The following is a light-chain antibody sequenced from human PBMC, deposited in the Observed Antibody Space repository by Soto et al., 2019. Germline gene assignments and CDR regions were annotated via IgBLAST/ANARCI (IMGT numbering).Light chain of an antibody. CDR3: QTWSTDIRV. Sequence: QLVLTQSPSASASLGASVKLTCTLSSGHNSYAIACHQQQPEKGPRYLMKVNSDGSHSKGDGIPDRFSGSSSGAERYFTISSLQSEDEADYYCQTWSTDIRVFGGGAKLTVL. J-gene: IGLJ3*02. V-gene: IGLV4-69*01. CDR2: VNSDGSH. CDR1: SGHNSYA.